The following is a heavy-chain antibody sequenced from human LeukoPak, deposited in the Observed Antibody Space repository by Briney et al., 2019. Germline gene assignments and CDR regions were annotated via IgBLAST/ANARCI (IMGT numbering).Heavy chain of an antibody. J-gene: IGHJ5*02. CDR3: ARVATGSYDWFDP. D-gene: IGHD3-10*01. Sequence: PGGSLGLSCAAPGFTLNGYWMHWVRQAPGKGLVWVSRINSDRSTTSYADSVKGRFTISRDNSKNTLYLQMNSLRAEDTAVYFCARVATGSYDWFDPWGQGTLVTVSS. CDR2: INSDRSTT. V-gene: IGHV3-74*01. CDR1: GFTLNGYW.